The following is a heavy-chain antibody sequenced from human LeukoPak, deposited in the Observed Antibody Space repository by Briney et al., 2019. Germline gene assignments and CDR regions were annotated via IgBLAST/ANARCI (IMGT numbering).Heavy chain of an antibody. CDR3: ARADYDFWSGYVTHYYYYGMDV. CDR2: ISYDGSNK. V-gene: IGHV3-30-3*01. Sequence: PGGSLRLSCAASGLTFSSHWMHWVRQAPGKGLEWVAVISYDGSNKYYADSVKGRFTISRDNSKNTLYLQMNSLRAEDTAVYYCARADYDFWSGYVTHYYYYGMDVWGQGTTVTVSS. CDR1: GLTFSSHW. D-gene: IGHD3-3*01. J-gene: IGHJ6*02.